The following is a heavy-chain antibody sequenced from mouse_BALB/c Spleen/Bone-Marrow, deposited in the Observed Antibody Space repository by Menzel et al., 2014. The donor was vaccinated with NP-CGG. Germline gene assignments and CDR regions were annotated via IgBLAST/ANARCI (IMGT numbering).Heavy chain of an antibody. V-gene: IGHV5-12-1*01. CDR2: ISSGGGST. CDR3: ARQRGYAYAMDY. D-gene: IGHD2-2*01. Sequence: EVKVVESGGGLVKPGGSLKLSCAASGFAFSGNDMSWVRQTPEKRLEWVAYISSGGGSTYYPDTVKGRFTISRDNAKNTLYLQMNSRKSEDTAMYYGARQRGYAYAMDYWGQGTSVTVSS. CDR1: GFAFSGND. J-gene: IGHJ4*01.